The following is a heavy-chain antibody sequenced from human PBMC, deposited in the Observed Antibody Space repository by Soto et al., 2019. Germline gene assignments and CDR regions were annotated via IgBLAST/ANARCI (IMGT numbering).Heavy chain of an antibody. CDR2: IYSGGST. Sequence: GGSLRLSCAASGFTVSSNYMSWVRQAPGKGLEWVSVIYSGGSTYYADSVKGRFTISRDNSKNTLYLQMNSLRAEDTAVYYCARTGITPYYFDYWGQGTLVTVSS. D-gene: IGHD1-20*01. V-gene: IGHV3-53*01. CDR1: GFTVSSNY. CDR3: ARTGITPYYFDY. J-gene: IGHJ4*02.